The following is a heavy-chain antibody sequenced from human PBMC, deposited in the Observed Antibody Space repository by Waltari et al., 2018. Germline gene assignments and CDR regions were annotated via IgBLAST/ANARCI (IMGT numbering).Heavy chain of an antibody. D-gene: IGHD4-4*01. J-gene: IGHJ2*01. V-gene: IGHV1-69*13. CDR2: IIPIFGTA. Sequence: QVQLVQSGAEVKKPGSSVKVSCKASGGTFSSYAISWVRQAPGQGLEWMGGIIPIFGTANYAQKFQGRVTITADESTSTDYMELSSLRSEDTAVYYCARVGDYSRIWYFDLWGRGTLVTVSS. CDR1: GGTFSSYA. CDR3: ARVGDYSRIWYFDL.